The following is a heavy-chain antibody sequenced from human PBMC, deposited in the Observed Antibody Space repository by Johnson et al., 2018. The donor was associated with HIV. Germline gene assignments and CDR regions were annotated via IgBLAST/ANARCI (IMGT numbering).Heavy chain of an antibody. Sequence: VQLVESGGGLVQPGGSLRLSCAASGFTFSSYWMHWVRQAPGKGLVWVSHINSDGSSTSYADSVKGRFTISRDNAKNTLYLQMNSLRAVDTAVYFCARVEQRRTFDIWGQGTMVTVSS. D-gene: IGHD6-25*01. CDR1: GFTFSSYW. CDR3: ARVEQRRTFDI. CDR2: INSDGSST. V-gene: IGHV3-74*01. J-gene: IGHJ3*02.